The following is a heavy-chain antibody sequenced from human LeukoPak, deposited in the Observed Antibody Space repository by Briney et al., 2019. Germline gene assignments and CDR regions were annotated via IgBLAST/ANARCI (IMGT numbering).Heavy chain of an antibody. CDR2: VYHTGST. D-gene: IGHD2-2*01. CDR3: ARDYSTSFLYFDL. V-gene: IGHV4-59*01. CDR1: GGSIRSYY. Sequence: SETLSLTCSVSGGSIRSYYWAWIRQPPGKGLEWIGHVYHTGSTNSNPSLKSRVTISIDMSKNQFSLRLSSVTAADTAVYFCARDYSTSFLYFDLWGRGTLVTVSS. J-gene: IGHJ2*01.